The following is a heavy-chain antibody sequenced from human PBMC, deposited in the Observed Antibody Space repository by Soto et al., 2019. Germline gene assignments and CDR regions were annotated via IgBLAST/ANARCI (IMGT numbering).Heavy chain of an antibody. CDR1: GGSISSGGYY. CDR2: IYYSGST. V-gene: IGHV4-31*03. D-gene: IGHD3-22*01. Sequence: QVQLQESGPGLVKPSQTLSLTCTVSGGSISSGGYYWSWIRQHPGKGLEWIGYIYYSGSTYYNPSLKRRCTISVDTSKNQFSLKLSSVTAADTAVYYCASTSYDSSGTAADPWGQGTLVTVSS. CDR3: ASTSYDSSGTAADP. J-gene: IGHJ5*02.